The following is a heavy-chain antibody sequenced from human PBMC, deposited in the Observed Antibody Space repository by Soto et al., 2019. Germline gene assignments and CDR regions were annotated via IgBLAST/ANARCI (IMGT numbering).Heavy chain of an antibody. Sequence: PSETLSLTCAVYGGSFSGYYWSWIRQPPGKGLEWIGEINHSGSTNYNPSLKSRVTISVDTSKNQFSLKLSSVTAADTAVYYCARVKYYDFWSGYYTRPNYLDYWGQGTLVTVSS. D-gene: IGHD3-3*01. CDR3: ARVKYYDFWSGYYTRPNYLDY. CDR1: GGSFSGYY. V-gene: IGHV4-34*01. J-gene: IGHJ4*02. CDR2: INHSGST.